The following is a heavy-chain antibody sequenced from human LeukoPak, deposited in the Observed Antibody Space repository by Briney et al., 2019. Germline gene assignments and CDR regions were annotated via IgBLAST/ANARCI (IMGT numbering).Heavy chain of an antibody. CDR1: GYTFTSYG. V-gene: IGHV1-18*01. CDR3: ARSPPGVAKGPFDY. D-gene: IGHD3-3*01. J-gene: IGHJ4*02. Sequence: ASVKVSCKASGYTFTSYGVTWVRQAPGQGLEWVGWINPYDGNTYYAQKLQDRVTMTTDTSTSTVYMELRSLRSDDTAVYCCARSPPGVAKGPFDYWGQGTLVTVSS. CDR2: INPYDGNT.